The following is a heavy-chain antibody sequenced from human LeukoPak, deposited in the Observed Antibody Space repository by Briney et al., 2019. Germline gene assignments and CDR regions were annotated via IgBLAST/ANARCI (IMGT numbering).Heavy chain of an antibody. CDR1: GGSISSGYYY. Sequence: PSETLSLTCSVSGGSISSGYYYWSWIRQHPGRGLEWIGYIFYSGSTYYNPSLKSRLIISADTSQNQFSLRLTSVTAADTAVYHCARGKMTDAGTFLDFDPWGQGTLVTVSS. CDR2: IFYSGST. J-gene: IGHJ5*02. CDR3: ARGKMTDAGTFLDFDP. D-gene: IGHD6-13*01. V-gene: IGHV4-31*03.